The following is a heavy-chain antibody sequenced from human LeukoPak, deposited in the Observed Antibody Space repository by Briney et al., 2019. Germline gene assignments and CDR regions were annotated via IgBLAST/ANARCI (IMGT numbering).Heavy chain of an antibody. J-gene: IGHJ5*02. CDR2: ISSSSSYI. CDR1: GFTFSSFS. D-gene: IGHD6-6*01. Sequence: GGSLRLSCAASGFTFSSFSMNWVRQAPGKGLEWVSSISSSSSYIYYADSVKGRFTISRDDAKSSLYLQMNSLRAEDTAVYYCARVAARPGTGWFDPWGQGTLVTVSS. CDR3: ARVAARPGTGWFDP. V-gene: IGHV3-21*01.